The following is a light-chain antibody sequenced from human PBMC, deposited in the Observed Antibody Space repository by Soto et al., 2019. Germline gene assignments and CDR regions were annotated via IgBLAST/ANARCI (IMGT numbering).Light chain of an antibody. CDR1: QSILHSSNNKNY. Sequence: DIVMTQSPDSLAVSLGERATINCKSSQSILHSSNNKNYLAWYQQKPGQPHKLLIYWASTRESGVPDRFSGSVSGTDFPLTISRLQAEDVAVYYCQQSYSTPRTFGQGTKLEIK. CDR3: QQSYSTPRT. CDR2: WAS. V-gene: IGKV4-1*01. J-gene: IGKJ2*01.